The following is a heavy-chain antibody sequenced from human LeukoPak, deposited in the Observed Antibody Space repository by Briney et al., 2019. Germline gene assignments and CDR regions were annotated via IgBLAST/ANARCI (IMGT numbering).Heavy chain of an antibody. D-gene: IGHD4-17*01. CDR3: ARDDLGDKALDY. J-gene: IGHJ4*02. CDR2: INPKSGGT. V-gene: IGHV1-2*02. CDR1: GYTFSDHY. Sequence: GASVKVSCKASGYTFSDHYMHWVRQAPGKGLEWMGWINPKSGGTKYAQRFQGRVTMTRETSISTAYMEVTNLRSDDTAVYYCARDDLGDKALDYWGQGTLVTVSS.